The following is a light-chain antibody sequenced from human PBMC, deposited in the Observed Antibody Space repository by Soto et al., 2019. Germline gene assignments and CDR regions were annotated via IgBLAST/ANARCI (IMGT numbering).Light chain of an antibody. Sequence: QSVLTQPASVSGSLGQSITISCTGTSIDVGGYNYVSWYQQHPGQAPKLLIYDVSHRPSGISYRFSGSKSGNTASLTISWLQAEDEADYYCSSYTGSAALVIFGGGTKLTVL. CDR1: SIDVGGYNY. V-gene: IGLV2-14*03. CDR3: SSYTGSAALVI. J-gene: IGLJ2*01. CDR2: DVS.